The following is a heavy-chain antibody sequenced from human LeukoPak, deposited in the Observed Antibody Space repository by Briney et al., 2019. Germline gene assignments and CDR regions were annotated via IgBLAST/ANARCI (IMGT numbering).Heavy chain of an antibody. Sequence: GESLKISCKASGYRFTNYWIGWVRQMPGKGLEWMGVIYPGDSDTRYSPSFQGRVTISADKSISTAYLQWSSLKASDTAMYYCARSLNYDILTGYAFDYWGQGTLVTVSS. V-gene: IGHV5-51*01. D-gene: IGHD3-9*01. CDR2: IYPGDSDT. CDR1: GYRFTNYW. J-gene: IGHJ4*02. CDR3: ARSLNYDILTGYAFDY.